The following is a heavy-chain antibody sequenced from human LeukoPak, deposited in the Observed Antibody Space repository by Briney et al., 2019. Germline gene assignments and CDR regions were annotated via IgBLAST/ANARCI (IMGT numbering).Heavy chain of an antibody. V-gene: IGHV1-8*01. CDR2: MNPNSGNT. Sequence: ASVKVSCKASGYTFTSCDINWVRQAPGQGLEWMGWMNPNSGNTGYGQSFQGRITMTRDVSIGTAYMELSNLTSEDTAIYYCTRGSSGRRDNWGQGTLVTVSA. D-gene: IGHD6-19*01. CDR1: GYTFTSCD. CDR3: TRGSSGRRDN. J-gene: IGHJ4*02.